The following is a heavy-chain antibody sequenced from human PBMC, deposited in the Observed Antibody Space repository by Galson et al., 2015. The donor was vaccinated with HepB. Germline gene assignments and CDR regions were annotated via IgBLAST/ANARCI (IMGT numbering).Heavy chain of an antibody. D-gene: IGHD3-10*01. CDR3: ARRAAYYYGSGSWYYFDY. J-gene: IGHJ4*02. CDR1: GGSISSNNYY. Sequence: ETLSLTCTVSGGSISSNNYYWGWICQPPGKGLEWIGSIHYSGSTYYNPSLKSRVTISVDTSKNQFSLKLRFVTAADTAVYYCARRAAYYYGSGSWYYFDYWGQGTLVTVSS. CDR2: IHYSGST. V-gene: IGHV4-39*01.